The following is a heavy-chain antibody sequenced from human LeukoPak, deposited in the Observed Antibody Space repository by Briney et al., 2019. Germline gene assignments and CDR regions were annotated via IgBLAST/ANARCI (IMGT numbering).Heavy chain of an antibody. D-gene: IGHD2-2*01. V-gene: IGHV3-74*01. Sequence: GGSLRLSCAASGXSFSSYWLQWVRQAPGKGLESVSRINGDGSSTSYADSVKGRFTISRDNAKNTLHLQMNSLRAEDTAVYYCARRSSSCPGCFDYWGQGTLVTVSS. J-gene: IGHJ4*02. CDR3: ARRSSSCPGCFDY. CDR1: GXSFSSYW. CDR2: INGDGSST.